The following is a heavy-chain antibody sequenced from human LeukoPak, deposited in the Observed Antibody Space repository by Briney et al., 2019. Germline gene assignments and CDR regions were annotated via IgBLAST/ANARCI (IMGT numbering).Heavy chain of an antibody. CDR1: GASIITSSYY. Sequence: PSETLSLTCTVSGASIITSSYYWGWIRQPPGKGLEWIANIYYSGIPYYNPSLKSRVTTSVDTSKNQFSLNLTSVTAADTAVYYCVREVAGVRDNYGMDVWGQGTTVTVSS. D-gene: IGHD6-19*01. V-gene: IGHV4-39*07. CDR2: IYYSGIP. J-gene: IGHJ6*02. CDR3: VREVAGVRDNYGMDV.